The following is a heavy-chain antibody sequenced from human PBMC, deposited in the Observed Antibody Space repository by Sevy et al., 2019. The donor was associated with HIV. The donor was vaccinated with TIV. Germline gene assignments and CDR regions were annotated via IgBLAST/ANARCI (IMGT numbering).Heavy chain of an antibody. Sequence: GGSLRLSCAASGFTFSYFSMHWVRQAPGKGLEWVATISYDGSNEHDADSVKGRFTISRDNSKNALYLQMNSLRAEDTAVYSCALERLSSDVAEYFENWGQGTLVTVSS. CDR3: ALERLSSDVAEYFEN. D-gene: IGHD1-1*01. J-gene: IGHJ1*01. CDR2: ISYDGSNE. CDR1: GFTFSYFS. V-gene: IGHV3-30-3*01.